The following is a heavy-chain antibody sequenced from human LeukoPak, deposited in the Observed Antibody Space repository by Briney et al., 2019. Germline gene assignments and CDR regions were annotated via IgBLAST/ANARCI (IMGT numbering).Heavy chain of an antibody. CDR3: ARDGYSSSHDFDY. J-gene: IGHJ4*02. Sequence: GASVKVSCKASGYTFTGYYMHWVRQAPGQGLEWMGWINPNSGGTNYAQKFQGRVTMIRDTSISTAYMELSRLRSDDTAVYYCARDGYSSSHDFDYWGQGTLVTVSS. V-gene: IGHV1-2*02. CDR1: GYTFTGYY. CDR2: INPNSGGT. D-gene: IGHD6-6*01.